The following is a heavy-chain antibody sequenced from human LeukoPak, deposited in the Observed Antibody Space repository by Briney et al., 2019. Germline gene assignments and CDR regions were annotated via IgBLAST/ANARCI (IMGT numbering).Heavy chain of an antibody. J-gene: IGHJ5*02. Sequence: GGSLRLSCAASGFTFSSYWMHWVRQAPGKGLVWVSRINSDGSSISYVDSVKGRFTISRDNAKNTLYLQMNSLRAEDTAVYYCAREARLPSYYGSGSDTRGFDPWGQGTLVTVSS. CDR1: GFTFSSYW. CDR2: INSDGSSI. V-gene: IGHV3-74*01. CDR3: AREARLPSYYGSGSDTRGFDP. D-gene: IGHD3-10*01.